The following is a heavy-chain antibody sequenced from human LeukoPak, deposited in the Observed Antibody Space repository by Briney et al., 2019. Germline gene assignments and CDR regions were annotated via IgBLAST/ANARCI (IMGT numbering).Heavy chain of an antibody. CDR1: GASISNSNW. D-gene: IGHD3-10*01. J-gene: IGHJ4*02. V-gene: IGHV4-4*02. Sequence: SGTLSLTCAVAGASISNSNWWTWVRQPPGKGLEWIGSIYYIGSTYYNPSLKSRVTISVDTSKNQFSLNLSSVTAADTAVYYCARHPFGESPFDYWGQGTLVTVSS. CDR3: ARHPFGESPFDY. CDR2: IYYIGST.